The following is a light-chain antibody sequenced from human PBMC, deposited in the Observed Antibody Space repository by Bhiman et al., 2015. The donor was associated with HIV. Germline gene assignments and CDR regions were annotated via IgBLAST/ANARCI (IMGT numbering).Light chain of an antibody. Sequence: QSALTQPASVSGSPGQSITISCTGTSSDVGDYNYVSWYQQHPGKAPRLMIYDVSNRPSGVPNRFSGSKSDNTASLTISGLQADDEADYYCSSYTSSSTYVFGTGTKVTVL. CDR1: SSDVGDYNY. CDR2: DVS. V-gene: IGLV2-14*01. J-gene: IGLJ1*01. CDR3: SSYTSSSTYV.